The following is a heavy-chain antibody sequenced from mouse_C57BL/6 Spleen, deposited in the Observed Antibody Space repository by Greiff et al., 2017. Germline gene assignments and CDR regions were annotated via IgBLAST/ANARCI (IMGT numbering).Heavy chain of an antibody. J-gene: IGHJ1*03. CDR1: GFSLTSYA. V-gene: IGHV2-9-1*01. Sequence: VQLVESGPGLVAPSQSLSITCTVSGFSLTSYAISWVRQPPGKGLEWLGVIWTGGGTNYNSALKSRLSISKDNSKSQVFLKMNSLQTDDTARYYCARNPGSSYLYWYFDVWGTGTTVTVSS. CDR3: ARNPGSSYLYWYFDV. CDR2: IWTGGGT. D-gene: IGHD1-1*01.